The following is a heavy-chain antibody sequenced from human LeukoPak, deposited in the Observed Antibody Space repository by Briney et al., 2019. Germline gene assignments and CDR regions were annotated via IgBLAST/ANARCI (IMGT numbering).Heavy chain of an antibody. J-gene: IGHJ4*02. CDR1: GYTFTGYY. Sequence: ASVNVSCKASGYTFTGYYMHWVRQAPGQGLEWMGWINPNSGGTNYAQKFQGWVTMTRDTSISTAYMELSRLRSEDTAVYYCARANYDILTGPFDYWGQGTLVTVSS. D-gene: IGHD3-9*01. V-gene: IGHV1-2*04. CDR2: INPNSGGT. CDR3: ARANYDILTGPFDY.